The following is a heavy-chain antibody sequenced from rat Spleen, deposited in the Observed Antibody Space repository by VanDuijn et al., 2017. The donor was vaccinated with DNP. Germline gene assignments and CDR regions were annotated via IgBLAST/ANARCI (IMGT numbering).Heavy chain of an antibody. CDR2: ISYNGGSP. V-gene: IGHV5-7*01. CDR1: GFTFSDYY. CDR3: ARGNDGFTY. J-gene: IGHJ3*01. Sequence: EVQLVESGGGPVQPGRSLKLSCAVSGFTFSDYYMAWVRQAPAKGLEWVATISYNGGSPYYRDSVKGRFTISRDNAKNTQYLQMDSLRSEDTATYYCARGNDGFTYWGQGTLVTVSS.